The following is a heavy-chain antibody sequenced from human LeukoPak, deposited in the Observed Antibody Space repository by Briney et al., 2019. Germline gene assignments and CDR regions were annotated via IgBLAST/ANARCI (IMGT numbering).Heavy chain of an antibody. Sequence: SGVSLRLSCEASGFTVSSSYMSWVRQVPGKGREWVSITYSGGSTYYADSVKGRFTISRDNSKNTLDVQMDTLRAEDTAVYYCAKSPGYGSGSYVDYWGQGTLVTVFS. D-gene: IGHD3-10*01. CDR2: TYSGGST. J-gene: IGHJ4*02. CDR3: AKSPGYGSGSYVDY. V-gene: IGHV3-66*01. CDR1: GFTVSSSY.